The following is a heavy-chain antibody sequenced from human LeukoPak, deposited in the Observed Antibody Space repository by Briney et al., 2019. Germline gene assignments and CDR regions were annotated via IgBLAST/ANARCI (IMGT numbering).Heavy chain of an antibody. CDR3: ARAKRGYSYGYYHYFDY. V-gene: IGHV3-11*01. Sequence: GGSLRLSCAASGFTFSDYYMSWIRQAPGKGLEWVSYISTSGSTIYYADSLKGRFTISRDNAKNSLYLQMNSLRAEDTAVYYCARAKRGYSYGYYHYFDYWGQGTLVTVSS. CDR2: ISTSGSTI. J-gene: IGHJ4*02. D-gene: IGHD5-18*01. CDR1: GFTFSDYY.